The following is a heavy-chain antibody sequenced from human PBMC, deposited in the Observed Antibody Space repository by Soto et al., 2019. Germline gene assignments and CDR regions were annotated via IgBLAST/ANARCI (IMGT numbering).Heavy chain of an antibody. CDR2: IYYSGST. D-gene: IGHD5-12*01. Sequence: PSETLSLTCTVSGDSISSYYWSWIRQPPGKELEWIGYIYYSGSTNYNPSLKSRVTISVDTPKNQFSLKLTSVTAADTAVYYCARGVATIGPWGQGTLVTVSS. V-gene: IGHV4-59*01. CDR3: ARGVATIGP. CDR1: GDSISSYY. J-gene: IGHJ5*02.